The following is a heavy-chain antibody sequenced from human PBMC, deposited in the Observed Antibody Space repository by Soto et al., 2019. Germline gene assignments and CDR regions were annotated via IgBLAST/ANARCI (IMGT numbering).Heavy chain of an antibody. CDR3: ARGGYDYSNPFDY. D-gene: IGHD4-4*01. Sequence: SGGGLVQPGGSLRLSCAASGFTFSRYWMKWVRQAPGRGLEWMGNINQDGSEKHYVDSVKGRFTISRDNAKDSVYLQMNSLKAEDTAMYYCARGGYDYSNPFDYWGQGTLVTVSS. CDR1: GFTFSRYW. J-gene: IGHJ4*02. CDR2: INQDGSEK. V-gene: IGHV3-7*04.